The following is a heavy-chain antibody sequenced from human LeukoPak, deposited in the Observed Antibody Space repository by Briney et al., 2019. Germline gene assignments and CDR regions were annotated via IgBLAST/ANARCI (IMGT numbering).Heavy chain of an antibody. Sequence: GGSLRFSCAASGFTFDDYGMSWVRQAPGKGLEWVSSISSSSSYIYYADSVKGRFTISRDNAKNSLYLQMNSLRAEDTAVYYCARDLVGATRWGQGTLVTVSS. CDR2: ISSSSSYI. D-gene: IGHD1-26*01. CDR3: ARDLVGATR. J-gene: IGHJ4*02. V-gene: IGHV3-21*01. CDR1: GFTFDDYG.